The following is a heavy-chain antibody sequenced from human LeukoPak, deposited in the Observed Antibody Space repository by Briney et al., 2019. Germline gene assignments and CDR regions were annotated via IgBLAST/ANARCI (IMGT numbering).Heavy chain of an antibody. J-gene: IGHJ5*02. CDR2: ISAYNGNT. CDR1: GYTFTGYY. D-gene: IGHD3-10*01. CDR3: ARNGGRGDWFDP. Sequence: ASVKVSCKASGYTFTGYYMHWVRQAPGQGLEWMGWISAYNGNTNYAQKLQGRVTMTTDTSTSTAYMELRSLRSDDTAVYYCARNGGRGDWFDPWGQGTLVTVSS. V-gene: IGHV1-18*04.